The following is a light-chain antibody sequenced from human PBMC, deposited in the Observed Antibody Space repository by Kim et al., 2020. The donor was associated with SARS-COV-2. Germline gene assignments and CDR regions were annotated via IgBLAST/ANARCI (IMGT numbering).Light chain of an antibody. CDR1: QGISAW. CDR3: QQYNTYAT. J-gene: IGKJ3*01. V-gene: IGKV1-5*01. Sequence: DIQLTQSPSTLSASVGDRITITCRASQGISAWLAWYQQKPGKAPKLLIYDVASLQSGVPSRFSGGGSGTEFTLTISSLQPDDFATYYCQQYNTYATFGPGTKVDIK. CDR2: DVA.